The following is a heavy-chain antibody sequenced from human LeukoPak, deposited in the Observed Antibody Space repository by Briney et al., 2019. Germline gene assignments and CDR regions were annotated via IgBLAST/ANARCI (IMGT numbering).Heavy chain of an antibody. CDR2: INSDGSST. D-gene: IGHD3-10*01. CDR1: GFTFSSYW. Sequence: GGSLRLSCAASGFTFSSYWMHWVRQAPGKGLVWVSRINSDGSSTSYADSVKGRFTISRDNAKNTLYLQMNSLRAEDTAVYYCARGPLVRGVIFPFDYWGQGTLVTVSS. J-gene: IGHJ4*02. V-gene: IGHV3-74*01. CDR3: ARGPLVRGVIFPFDY.